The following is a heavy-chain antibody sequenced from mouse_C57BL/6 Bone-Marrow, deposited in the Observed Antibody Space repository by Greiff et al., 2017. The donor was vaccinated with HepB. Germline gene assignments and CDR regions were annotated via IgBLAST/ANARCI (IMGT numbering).Heavy chain of an antibody. CDR1: GYTFTSYW. J-gene: IGHJ2*01. D-gene: IGHD3-1*01. CDR2: INPSNGGT. V-gene: IGHV1-53*01. Sequence: QVQLKQPGTELVKPAASVTLSCKASGYTFTSYWLHWVKQRPGQGLEWIGNINPSNGGTNYNEKFKSKGTLTVDKSSSTAYMQLSSLTSEDSAVYYCAGMRGYLGLFDYWGQGTALTVSS. CDR3: AGMRGYLGLFDY.